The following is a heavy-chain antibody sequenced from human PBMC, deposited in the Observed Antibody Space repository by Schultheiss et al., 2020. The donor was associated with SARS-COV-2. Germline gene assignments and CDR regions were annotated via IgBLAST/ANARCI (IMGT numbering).Heavy chain of an antibody. V-gene: IGHV4-34*01. CDR3: ARQPPKDRWFDP. Sequence: SETLSLTCAVYGGSFSGYYWSWIRQPPGKGLEWIGYIYYSGSTYYNPSLKSRVTISVDTSKNQFSLKLSSVTAADTAVYYCARQPPKDRWFDPWGQGTLVTVSS. CDR2: IYYSGST. J-gene: IGHJ5*02. CDR1: GGSFSGYY. D-gene: IGHD2-15*01.